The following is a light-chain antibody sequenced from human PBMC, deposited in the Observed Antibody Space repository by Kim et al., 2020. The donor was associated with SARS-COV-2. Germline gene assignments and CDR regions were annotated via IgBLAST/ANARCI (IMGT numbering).Light chain of an antibody. J-gene: IGLJ2*01. CDR1: SGSSGSNP. V-gene: IGLV6-57*01. CDR3: QSYDSNSRGV. Sequence: TETISCTRSSGSSGSNPVQWYQQGTGSSPTTVIYEDDQRPSGVPDRFSGSIDSSSNSASLTISGLKTEDEADYYCQSYDSNSRGVFGGGTKLTVL. CDR2: EDD.